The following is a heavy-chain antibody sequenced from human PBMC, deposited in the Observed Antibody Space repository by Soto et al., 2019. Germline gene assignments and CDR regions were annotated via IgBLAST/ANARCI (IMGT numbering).Heavy chain of an antibody. J-gene: IGHJ6*02. V-gene: IGHV1-69*13. D-gene: IGHD2-2*02. CDR3: ARRYCSSTSCYTSHYYYYGMDV. CDR2: IIPIFGTA. CDR1: GGTFSSYA. Sequence: SVKVSCKASGGTFSSYAISWVRQAPGQGLEWMGGIIPIFGTANYAQKFQGRVTITADESTSTAYMELSSLRSEDTAVYYCARRYCSSTSCYTSHYYYYGMDVWGQGTTVTVSS.